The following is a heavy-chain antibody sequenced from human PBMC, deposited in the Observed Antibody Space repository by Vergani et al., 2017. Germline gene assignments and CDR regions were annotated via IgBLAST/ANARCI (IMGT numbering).Heavy chain of an antibody. V-gene: IGHV4-34*01. J-gene: IGHJ5*02. CDR1: GGSFSGYY. CDR2: INHSGST. D-gene: IGHD3-22*01. CDR3: ARGLIKTDIDYDSSGYFWFDP. Sequence: QVQLQQWGAGLLKPSETLSLTCAVYGGSFSGYYWSWIRQPPGKELEWIGEINHSGSTNYNPSLKSRVTISVDTSKNQFSLKLSSVTAADTAVYYCARGLIKTDIDYDSSGYFWFDPWGQGTLVTVSS.